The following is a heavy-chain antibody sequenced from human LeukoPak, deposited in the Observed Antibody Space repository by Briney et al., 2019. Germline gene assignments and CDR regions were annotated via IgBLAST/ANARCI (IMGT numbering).Heavy chain of an antibody. V-gene: IGHV4-59*01. CDR2: IYYTGST. Sequence: SSETLSLTCTVSGGSISTYYWSWIRQPPGKGLEWIGYIYYTGSTNSNPSLKSRVTISVDTSKNQFSLRLSSVTAADTAVYFCARDRGAYGDYNYFDYWGQGTLVTVSS. CDR1: GGSISTYY. D-gene: IGHD4-17*01. J-gene: IGHJ4*02. CDR3: ARDRGAYGDYNYFDY.